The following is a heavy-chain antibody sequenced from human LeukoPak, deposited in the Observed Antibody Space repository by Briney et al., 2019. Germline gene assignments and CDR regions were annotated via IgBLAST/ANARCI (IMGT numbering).Heavy chain of an antibody. CDR2: ISYDGSNK. Sequence: PGRSLRLSCAASGFTFSSYGMHWVRQAPGKGLEWVAVISYDGSNKYYADSVKGRFTISRDNSKNTLYLQMNSLRAEDTAVYYCAKDSAGGWGYGDYWGQGTLVTVSS. CDR1: GFTFSSYG. V-gene: IGHV3-30*18. D-gene: IGHD5-12*01. CDR3: AKDSAGGWGYGDY. J-gene: IGHJ4*02.